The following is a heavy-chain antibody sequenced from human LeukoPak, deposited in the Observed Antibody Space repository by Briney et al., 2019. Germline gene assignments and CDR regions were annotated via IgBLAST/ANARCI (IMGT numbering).Heavy chain of an antibody. D-gene: IGHD4-17*01. CDR3: TRGDYGDYYDLDC. V-gene: IGHV3-49*03. CDR2: IRRKANGGTT. CDR1: GFTFGDYT. J-gene: IGHJ4*02. Sequence: GGSLRLSCTASGFTFGDYTMSWFRQAPGKGLEWVGFIRRKANGGTTEYAASVKGRFTISRDDSKTITYLQMNSLKTEDTAVYYCTRGDYGDYYDLDCWGQGTLVTASS.